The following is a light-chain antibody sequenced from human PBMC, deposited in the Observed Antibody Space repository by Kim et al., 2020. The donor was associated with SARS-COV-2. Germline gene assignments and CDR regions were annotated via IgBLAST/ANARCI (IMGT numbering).Light chain of an antibody. Sequence: VDQGERTNLACRASKSVSNNLAWYQQKPGQAPRLLIYGESTRATGITARFSGSGSATEFILTISSLQSENFAVYYYQQYNNWHRTFGQGTKVEIK. J-gene: IGKJ1*01. CDR2: GES. V-gene: IGKV3-15*01. CDR1: KSVSNN. CDR3: QQYNNWHRT.